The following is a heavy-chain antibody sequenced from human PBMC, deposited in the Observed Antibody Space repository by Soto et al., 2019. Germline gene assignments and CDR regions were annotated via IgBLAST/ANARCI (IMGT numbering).Heavy chain of an antibody. V-gene: IGHV1-3*01. D-gene: IGHD3-22*01. J-gene: IGHJ1*01. Sequence: ASVKVSCTAAGYTFTSYAMHWVRQAPGQRLEWMGWINAGNGNTKYSQKFQGRVTITRDTSASTAYMELSRLRSDDTAVHYYARAVGPGYYDRSGYHPARYHSQHWGPGTLVPVS. CDR1: GYTFTSYA. CDR2: INAGNGNT. CDR3: ARAVGPGYYDRSGYHPARYHSQH.